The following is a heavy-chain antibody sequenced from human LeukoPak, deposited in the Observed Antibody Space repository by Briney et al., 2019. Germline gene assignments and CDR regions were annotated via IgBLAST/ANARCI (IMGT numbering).Heavy chain of an antibody. CDR2: ITSRDGTT. J-gene: IGHJ4*02. D-gene: IGHD3-22*01. Sequence: QAGGSLRLSCAASGFNFNIYAMSWVRQAPGRGLEWVSSITSRDGTTYYADSVRGRFTISRDNSKNRLFLQMYSLRAEDTAVHFCARDRPNYYGSDGHYYRRDGDYWGQGTLVTVSS. CDR3: ARDRPNYYGSDGHYYRRDGDY. CDR1: GFNFNIYA. V-gene: IGHV3-23*01.